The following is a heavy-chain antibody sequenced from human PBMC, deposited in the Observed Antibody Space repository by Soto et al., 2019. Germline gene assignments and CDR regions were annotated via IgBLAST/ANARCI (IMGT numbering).Heavy chain of an antibody. CDR3: ARDPTMTGHFDY. Sequence: PSETLSLTCTVSGGSISSGDYYWSWIRQPPGKGLEWIGYIYYSGSTYYNPSLKSRVTISVDTSKNQFSLKLSSVTAADTAVYYCARDPTMTGHFDYWGQGTLVTVSS. D-gene: IGHD3-22*01. CDR2: IYYSGST. J-gene: IGHJ4*02. V-gene: IGHV4-30-4*01. CDR1: GGSISSGDYY.